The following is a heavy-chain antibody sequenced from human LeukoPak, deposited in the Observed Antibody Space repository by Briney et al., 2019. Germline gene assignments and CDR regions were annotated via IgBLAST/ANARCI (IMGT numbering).Heavy chain of an antibody. CDR3: ATWSISSSSFDY. V-gene: IGHV1-2*02. J-gene: IGHJ4*02. CDR2: INPNSGGT. D-gene: IGHD6-6*01. CDR1: GYTFTGYY. Sequence: ASVKVSCKASGYTFTGYYMHWVRQAPGQGLEWMGWINPNSGGTNYAQKFQGRVTMTRDTSISTAYMELSRLRSDDTAVYYCATWSISSSSFDYWGQGTLVTVSS.